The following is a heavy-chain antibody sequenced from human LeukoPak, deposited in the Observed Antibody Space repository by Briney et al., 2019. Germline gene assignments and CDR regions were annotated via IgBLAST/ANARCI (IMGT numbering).Heavy chain of an antibody. CDR3: ARVYSSSFNWFDP. Sequence: GESLKISCKGSGYRFTSYWIGWVRQMPGKGLEWMGIIYPGDSDTRYSPSFQGQVTISADKSISTAYLQWSSLKASDTAMYYCARVYSSSFNWFDPWGQGTLVTVSS. CDR2: IYPGDSDT. CDR1: GYRFTSYW. V-gene: IGHV5-51*01. J-gene: IGHJ5*02. D-gene: IGHD6-13*01.